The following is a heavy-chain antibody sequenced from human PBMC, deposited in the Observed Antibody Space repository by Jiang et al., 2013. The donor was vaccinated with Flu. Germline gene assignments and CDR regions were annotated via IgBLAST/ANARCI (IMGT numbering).Heavy chain of an antibody. J-gene: IGHJ3*01. CDR2: TIYDDT. V-gene: IGHV1-3*01. Sequence: SGAEVKEPGASVDISCWGSGFDLNGYGFNDYAIHWVRRAPGQRLQWMGWTIYDDTQYSPTFRGRITINRDTFTNTVSLQVRSLRSEDTAVYYCAREVSTRHLLTRVALRWWGQGTPVVVSS. D-gene: IGHD5-24*01. CDR1: GFDLNGYGFNDYA. CDR3: AREVSTRHLLTRVALRW.